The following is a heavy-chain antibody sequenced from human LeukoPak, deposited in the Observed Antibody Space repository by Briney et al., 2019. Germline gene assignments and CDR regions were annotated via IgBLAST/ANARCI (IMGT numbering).Heavy chain of an antibody. CDR3: ARDRGGKIAARVDY. V-gene: IGHV3-21*01. J-gene: IGHJ4*02. Sequence: PGGSLRLSCAASGFTFSSYSMNWVRQAPGKGLEWVSSISSSSSYIYYADSVMGRFTISRDNAKNSLYLQMNSLRAEDTAVYYCARDRGGKIAARVDYWGQGTLVTVSS. D-gene: IGHD6-6*01. CDR1: GFTFSSYS. CDR2: ISSSSSYI.